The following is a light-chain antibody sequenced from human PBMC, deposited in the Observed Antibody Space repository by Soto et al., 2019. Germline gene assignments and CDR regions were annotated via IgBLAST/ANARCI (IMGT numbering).Light chain of an antibody. J-gene: IGLJ2*01. CDR2: GHR. V-gene: IGLV1-40*01. CDR1: SSNIGAGFD. Sequence: QSVLTQPPSVSGAPGQRVTISCTGSSSNIGAGFDVHWYQQLPGTAPKLLIYGHRNPPSGVPDRFSGSKSGTSASLAITGLQAADEADYYCQSYDSSLSGVVFGGGTKVTVL. CDR3: QSYDSSLSGVV.